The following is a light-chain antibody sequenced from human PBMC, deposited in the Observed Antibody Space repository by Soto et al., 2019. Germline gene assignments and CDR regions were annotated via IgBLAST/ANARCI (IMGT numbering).Light chain of an antibody. Sequence: DIQMTQSPSSVSASVGDRVTITFRASQGISSWLAWYQQKLGKAPKLLIYDASNLETGVPSRFSGSGSGTEFTLTISTLQPDDFATFYCQQYTTYSRTFGQGTKVDIK. V-gene: IGKV1-5*01. CDR1: QGISSW. CDR2: DAS. J-gene: IGKJ1*01. CDR3: QQYTTYSRT.